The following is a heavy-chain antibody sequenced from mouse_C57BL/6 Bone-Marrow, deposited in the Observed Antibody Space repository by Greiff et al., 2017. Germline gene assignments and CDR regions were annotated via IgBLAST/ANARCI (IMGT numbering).Heavy chain of an antibody. J-gene: IGHJ4*01. V-gene: IGHV5-17*01. D-gene: IGHD1-1*01. CDR1: GFTFSDYG. CDR3: ARRSHYGSMDY. Sequence: EVKLVESGGGLVKPGGSLKLSCAASGFTFSDYGMHWVRQAPEKGLEWVAYISRGSSTIYYADTVKGRFTISRDNAKNTLFLQMTSLRSEDTAMYYCARRSHYGSMDYWGQGTSVTVSS. CDR2: ISRGSSTI.